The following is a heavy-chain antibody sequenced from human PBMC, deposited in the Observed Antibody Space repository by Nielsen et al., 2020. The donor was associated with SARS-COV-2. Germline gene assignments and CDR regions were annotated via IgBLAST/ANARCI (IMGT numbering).Heavy chain of an antibody. CDR2: ITTNTRNP. V-gene: IGHV7-4-1*02. Sequence: ASVKVSCKAFGYTFTTYAMAWVRQAPGQGLEWMGWITTNTRNPTYAQGFTGRFVFSLDTSVSTAYLQISSLKAGDTAVYYCGRVGHFFDSSGYYFDSWGQGTLVTVSS. CDR1: GYTFTTYA. J-gene: IGHJ4*02. CDR3: GRVGHFFDSSGYYFDS. D-gene: IGHD3-22*01.